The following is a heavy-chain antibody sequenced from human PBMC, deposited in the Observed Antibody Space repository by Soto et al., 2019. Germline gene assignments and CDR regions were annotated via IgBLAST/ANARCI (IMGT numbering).Heavy chain of an antibody. CDR2: ISSRSSTI. Sequence: EVQLVESGGGLVQPGGSLRLSCAASGFTFSSYSMNWVRQAPGKGLEWVSYISSRSSTIYYADSVKGRFTISRDNAKNALYLHVNSLRDEDKAVYFCARPGGSGEETDFWGQGTLVTVS. D-gene: IGHD2-15*01. J-gene: IGHJ4*02. V-gene: IGHV3-48*02. CDR3: ARPGGSGEETDF. CDR1: GFTFSSYS.